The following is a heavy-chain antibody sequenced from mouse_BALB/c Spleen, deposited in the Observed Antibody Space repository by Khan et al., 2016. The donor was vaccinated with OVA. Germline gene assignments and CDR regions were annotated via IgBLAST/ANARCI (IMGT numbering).Heavy chain of an antibody. CDR3: AGGVGKYNGNDDMSF. V-gene: IGHV7-3*02. CDR2: TRNKATYYTT. D-gene: IGHD1-2*01. CDR1: EFTFTDYY. Sequence: EVELVESGGGLVQPGCPLRPPRATSEFTFTDYYLSWVCLPLGKSLAWLGLTRNKATYYTTEYLTSVQGRSTISIVNSQRILYLQMNTLRADDSATFFRAGGVGKYNGNDDMSFWGQGTSVTVS. J-gene: IGHJ4*01.